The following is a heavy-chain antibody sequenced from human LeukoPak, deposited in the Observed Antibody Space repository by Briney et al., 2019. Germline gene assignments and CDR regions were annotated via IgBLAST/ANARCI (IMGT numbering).Heavy chain of an antibody. CDR1: NGSISGYY. V-gene: IGHV4-59*01. J-gene: IGHJ6*03. CDR3: ARSRATLSFYYMDV. Sequence: SETLSLTCTVPNGSISGYYWSWIRQPPGKGLEWIGYIFHSGSTNYNPSLKSRVTISVDTSKNQFSLRLRPVTAADTAVYYCARSRATLSFYYMDVWGKGTTVTVSS. CDR2: IFHSGST. D-gene: IGHD1-26*01.